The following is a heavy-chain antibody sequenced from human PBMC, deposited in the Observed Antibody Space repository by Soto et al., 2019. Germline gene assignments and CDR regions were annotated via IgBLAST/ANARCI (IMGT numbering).Heavy chain of an antibody. CDR3: ARHDYGDYVGFDY. Sequence: QVQLVASGGGVVQPGRSLRLSCAASGFTFSSYAMHWVRQDPGKGLEWVAVISYDGSNKYYADSVKGRFTISRDNSKNTLYLQMNSLRAEDTAVYYCARHDYGDYVGFDYWGQGTLVTVSS. CDR1: GFTFSSYA. J-gene: IGHJ4*02. V-gene: IGHV3-30-3*01. CDR2: ISYDGSNK. D-gene: IGHD4-17*01.